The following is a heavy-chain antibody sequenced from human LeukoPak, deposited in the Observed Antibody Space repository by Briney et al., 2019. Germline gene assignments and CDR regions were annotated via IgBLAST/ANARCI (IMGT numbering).Heavy chain of an antibody. CDR2: IYYSGST. J-gene: IGHJ6*03. V-gene: IGHV4-39*07. Sequence: PSETLSLTCTVSGGSISSSSYYWGWIRQPPGKGLEWIGSIYYSGSTYYNPSLKSRVTISVDTSKNQFSLKLSSVTAADTAVYYCAGVRRAVAGQIYYYYYMDVWGKGTTVTVSS. CDR3: AGVRRAVAGQIYYYYYMDV. D-gene: IGHD6-19*01. CDR1: GGSISSSSYY.